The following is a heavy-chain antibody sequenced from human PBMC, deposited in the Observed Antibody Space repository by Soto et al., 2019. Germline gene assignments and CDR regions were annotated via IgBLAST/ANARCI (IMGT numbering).Heavy chain of an antibody. CDR2: ISAYNGNT. J-gene: IGHJ4*02. D-gene: IGHD2-2*02. CDR1: GYTFTNYG. CDR3: ARETYCSSTSCYIAY. Sequence: WASVKVSCKASGYTFTNYGIIWVRQAPGQGLEWMGWISAYNGNTNYAQKLQGRVTMTTDTSTSTAYMELRSLRSDDTAVYYCARETYCSSTSCYIAYWGQVTLVTVSS. V-gene: IGHV1-18*01.